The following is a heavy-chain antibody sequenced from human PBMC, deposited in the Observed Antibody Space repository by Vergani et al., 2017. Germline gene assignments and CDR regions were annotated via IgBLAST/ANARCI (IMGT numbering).Heavy chain of an antibody. J-gene: IGHJ4*02. V-gene: IGHV1-46*01. D-gene: IGHD3-10*01. CDR2: INPSGGST. CDR1: GYTFTSYY. CDR3: ARDQELLWCGDY. Sequence: QVQLVQSGAEVKKPGASVKVSCKASGYTFTSYYMHWVRQAPGQGLEWMGIINPSGGSTSYAQKFQGRVTMTRYPSTSTVYMELSSLRSEDTAVYYCARDQELLWCGDYWGQGTLVTVSS.